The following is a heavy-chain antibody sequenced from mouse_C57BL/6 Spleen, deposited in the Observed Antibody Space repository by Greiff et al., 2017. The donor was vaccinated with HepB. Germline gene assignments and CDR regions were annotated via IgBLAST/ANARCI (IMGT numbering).Heavy chain of an antibody. D-gene: IGHD2-2*01. J-gene: IGHJ2*01. Sequence: EVQLQQSGPELVKPGASVKISCKASGYTFTDYYMNWVKQSHGKSLEWIGDINPNNGGTSYNQKFKGKATLTVDKSSSTAYMELRSLTSEDSAVYYCVRGYDGDGYYFDYWGQGTTLTVSS. CDR1: GYTFTDYY. V-gene: IGHV1-26*01. CDR3: VRGYDGDGYYFDY. CDR2: INPNNGGT.